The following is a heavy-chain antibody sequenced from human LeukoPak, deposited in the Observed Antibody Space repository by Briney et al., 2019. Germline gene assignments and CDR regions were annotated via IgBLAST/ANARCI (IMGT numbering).Heavy chain of an antibody. CDR3: AQGRWGSYHLWDAFDI. CDR1: GFTFSSYA. J-gene: IGHJ3*02. CDR2: ISGSGGST. V-gene: IGHV3-23*01. Sequence: GGSLRLSCAASGFTFSSYAMSWVRQAPGKGLEWVSAISGSGGSTYYADSVKGRFTISRDNSKNTLYLQMNSLRAEDTAVYYWAQGRWGSYHLWDAFDIWGQGTMVTVSS. D-gene: IGHD3-16*01.